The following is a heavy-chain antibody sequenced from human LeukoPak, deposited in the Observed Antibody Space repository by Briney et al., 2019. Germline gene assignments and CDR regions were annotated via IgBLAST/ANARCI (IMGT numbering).Heavy chain of an antibody. Sequence: GESLKISCKGSGYTFTGYYMHWVRQAPGQGLEWMGWINPNSGGTNYAQKFQGRVTMTRDTSISTAYVELSRLRSDDTAVYYCARDNTPSYYGSGSTDYWGQGTLVTVSS. D-gene: IGHD3-10*01. CDR3: ARDNTPSYYGSGSTDY. CDR2: INPNSGGT. J-gene: IGHJ4*02. CDR1: GYTFTGYY. V-gene: IGHV1-2*02.